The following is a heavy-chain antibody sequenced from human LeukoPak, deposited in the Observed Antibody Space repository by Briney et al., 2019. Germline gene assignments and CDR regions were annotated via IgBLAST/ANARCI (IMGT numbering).Heavy chain of an antibody. CDR2: IIPIFGTA. Sequence: SVKVSCKASGGTFSSYAISWVRQAPGQGLEWMGGIIPIFGTANYAQKFQGRVTITTDESMSTAYMELSSLRSEDTAVYYCARAGYYDSSGYNDYWGQGTLVTVSS. CDR1: GGTFSSYA. CDR3: ARAGYYDSSGYNDY. D-gene: IGHD3-22*01. J-gene: IGHJ4*02. V-gene: IGHV1-69*05.